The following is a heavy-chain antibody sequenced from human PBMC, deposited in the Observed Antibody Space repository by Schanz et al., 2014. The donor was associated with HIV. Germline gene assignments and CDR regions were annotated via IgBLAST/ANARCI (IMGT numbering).Heavy chain of an antibody. Sequence: VQLVESGGRVVQPGRSLRLSCATSGFTFSNFAMHWVRQAPGKGLEWVSGISWNSGSRGYAETVKGRFTISRDNAKNSLYLQMNSLRSEDTALYYCAKDAARIYYDILTGPFDSWGQGTLVTVSS. CDR3: AKDAARIYYDILTGPFDS. J-gene: IGHJ4*02. D-gene: IGHD3-9*01. CDR2: ISWNSGSR. CDR1: GFTFSNFA. V-gene: IGHV3-9*01.